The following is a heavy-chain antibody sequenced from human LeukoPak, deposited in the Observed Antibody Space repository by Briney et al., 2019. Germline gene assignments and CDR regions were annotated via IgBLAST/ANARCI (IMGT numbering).Heavy chain of an antibody. CDR1: GFTFSSYA. J-gene: IGHJ4*02. V-gene: IGHV3-64*01. D-gene: IGHD3-22*01. Sequence: PGGSLRLSCAASGFTFSSYAMHWVRQAPGKGLEYVSAISSNGGSTYYANSVKGRFTISRDNSKNTLYLQMGSLRAEDMAVYYCARVGADNYYDSSGYYYLWGQGTLVTVSS. CDR2: ISSNGGST. CDR3: ARVGADNYYDSSGYYYL.